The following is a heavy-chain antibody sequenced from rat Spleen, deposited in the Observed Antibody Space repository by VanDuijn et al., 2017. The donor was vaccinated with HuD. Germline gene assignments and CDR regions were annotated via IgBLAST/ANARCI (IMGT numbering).Heavy chain of an antibody. CDR2: ITNGGGSI. Sequence: EVQLVESGGGLVQPGRSLKLSCAASGFTFSNYGMAWVRQTPTKGLEWVASITNGGGSIYYADSVEGRFTMSRDDAKSTLYLQMNNLRSEDTATYYCTRERPADYYVMDAWGQGASVTVSS. V-gene: IGHV5-27*01. CDR3: TRERPADYYVMDA. J-gene: IGHJ4*01. CDR1: GFTFSNYG.